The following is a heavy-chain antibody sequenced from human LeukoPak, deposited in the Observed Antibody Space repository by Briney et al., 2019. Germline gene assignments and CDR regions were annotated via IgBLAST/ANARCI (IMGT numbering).Heavy chain of an antibody. CDR1: GFTFSSYW. D-gene: IGHD5-18*01. CDR3: ARTSGYSYGYGPLWLD. CDR2: IKQDGSEK. Sequence: GGSLRLSCAASGFTFSSYWMSWVRQAPGKGLEWVANIKQDGSEKYYVDSVKGRFTNSRDNAKNSLYLQMNSLRAEDTAVYYCARTSGYSYGYGPLWLDWGQGTLVTVSS. J-gene: IGHJ4*02. V-gene: IGHV3-7*01.